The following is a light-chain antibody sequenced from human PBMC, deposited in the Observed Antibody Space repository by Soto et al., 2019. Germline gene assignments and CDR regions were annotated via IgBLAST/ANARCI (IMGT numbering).Light chain of an antibody. J-gene: IGKJ4*01. V-gene: IGKV1-5*01. CDR2: EGS. CDR3: QQSNSSPLT. Sequence: DIQMTQSPSTLSASVGDRVTITCRANQSISSWLAWYQQKPGKAPKLLISEGSSLQSGVPSRFGGSGSGTEFTLTLSSLQPDDLATYYCQQSNSSPLTFGGGTKVDIK. CDR1: QSISSW.